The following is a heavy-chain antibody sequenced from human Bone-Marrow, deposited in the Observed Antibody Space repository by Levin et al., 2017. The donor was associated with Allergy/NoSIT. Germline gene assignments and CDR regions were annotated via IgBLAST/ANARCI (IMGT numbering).Heavy chain of an antibody. CDR1: GLSFSDHY. CDR2: ISSSGGSM. CDR3: ARVHQLLVRTYGLDV. Sequence: GESLKISCAASGLSFSDHYMSWIRQAPGKGLEWVSYISSSGGSMYYADSVKGRFTISRDNAKESLYLQMNSLRPEDTAVYYCARVHQLLVRTYGLDVWGQGTTVIVSS. J-gene: IGHJ6*02. V-gene: IGHV3-11*01. D-gene: IGHD6-6*01.